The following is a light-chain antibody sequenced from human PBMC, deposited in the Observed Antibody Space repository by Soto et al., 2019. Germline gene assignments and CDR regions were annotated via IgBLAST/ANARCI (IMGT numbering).Light chain of an antibody. CDR1: SSDVGGYTY. V-gene: IGLV2-14*01. Sequence: QSALTQPASVSGSPGQSITISCTGTSSDVGGYTYVSWYQQHPGKAPKLMIYDVNNRPSGVSNRFSGSKSGNTASLTISGLQAEDEADYYCSSYTSSRDVFASGTKLTVL. CDR3: SSYTSSRDV. J-gene: IGLJ1*01. CDR2: DVN.